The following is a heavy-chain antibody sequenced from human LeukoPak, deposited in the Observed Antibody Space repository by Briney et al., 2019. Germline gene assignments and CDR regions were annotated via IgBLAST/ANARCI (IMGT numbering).Heavy chain of an antibody. CDR2: INPNSGGT. J-gene: IGHJ4*02. D-gene: IGHD1-26*01. Sequence: GASVKVSCKASGYTFTGYYMHWVRQAPGQGLEWMGWINPNSGGTNYAQKFQGRVTMTRDTSISTAYMELSRLRSDDTAVYYCARVQWELHACYFDYWGQGTLVTVSS. CDR1: GYTFTGYY. V-gene: IGHV1-2*02. CDR3: ARVQWELHACYFDY.